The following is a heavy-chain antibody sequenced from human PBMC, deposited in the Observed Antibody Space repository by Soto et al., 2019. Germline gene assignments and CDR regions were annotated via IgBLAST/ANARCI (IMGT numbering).Heavy chain of an antibody. Sequence: HPGGSLRLSCAASGFTFSSYWMSWVRQAPGKGLEWVANIKQDGSEKYYVDSVKGRFTISRDNAKNSLYLQMNSLRAEDTAVYYCARDLSITIFGVGHYNWFDPWGQGTLVTVSS. V-gene: IGHV3-7*01. D-gene: IGHD3-3*01. CDR3: ARDLSITIFGVGHYNWFDP. J-gene: IGHJ5*02. CDR2: IKQDGSEK. CDR1: GFTFSSYW.